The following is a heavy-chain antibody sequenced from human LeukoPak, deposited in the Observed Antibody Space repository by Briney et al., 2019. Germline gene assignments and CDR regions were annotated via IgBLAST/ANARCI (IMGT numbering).Heavy chain of an antibody. V-gene: IGHV5-51*01. J-gene: IGHJ4*02. CDR1: GNSFSSYW. D-gene: IGHD6-19*01. CDR2: IYPGGSDT. Sequence: GESLKSSRKGSGNSFSSYWIGWVRQMPGKGLEWMGIIYPGGSDTRYSPSFQGQVTISADKSITTAYLHWSSLKASDTAMYYCARSYSAVAGSDFDYWGQGTLVTVSS. CDR3: ARSYSAVAGSDFDY.